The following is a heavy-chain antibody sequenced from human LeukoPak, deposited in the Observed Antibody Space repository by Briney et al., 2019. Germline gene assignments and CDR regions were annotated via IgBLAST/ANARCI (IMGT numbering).Heavy chain of an antibody. CDR3: AKDRRYYYDSSGYYY. V-gene: IGHV3-23*01. CDR2: ISGSGGST. Sequence: PGGSLRLSCAASGFTFSSYAMSWVRQAPGKGLEWVSAISGSGGSTYYADSVKGRFTISRDNSKNTLYLQMNSLRAEDTAVYYRAKDRRYYYDSSGYYYWGQGTLVTVSS. CDR1: GFTFSSYA. J-gene: IGHJ4*02. D-gene: IGHD3-22*01.